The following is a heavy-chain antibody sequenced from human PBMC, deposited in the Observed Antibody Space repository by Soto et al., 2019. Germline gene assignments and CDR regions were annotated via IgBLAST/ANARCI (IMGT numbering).Heavy chain of an antibody. V-gene: IGHV4-31*03. J-gene: IGHJ5*02. CDR3: ARGSFSSSSSWFDP. CDR1: GGSISSGGYY. Sequence: SETLSLTCTVSGGSISSGGYYWSWIRQHPGKGLEWIGYIYYSVRTYYNPSLHSRVSIAVDTTENQFSLELTSVTAADTSVYYCARGSFSSSSSWFDPWGRGTLVTVSS. CDR2: IYYSVRT. D-gene: IGHD6-6*01.